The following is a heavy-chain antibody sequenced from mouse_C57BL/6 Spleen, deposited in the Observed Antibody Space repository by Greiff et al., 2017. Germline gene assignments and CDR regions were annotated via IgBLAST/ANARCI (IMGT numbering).Heavy chain of an antibody. CDR2: LSDGGSYT. Sequence: EVMLVESGGGLVKPGGSLKLSCAASGFTFSSYAMSWVRQTPEKRLEWVATLSDGGSYTYYPDNVKGRFTISRDNAKNNLYLQMSHLKSEDTAMYYCARELGREGYFDYWGQGTTLTVSS. J-gene: IGHJ2*01. V-gene: IGHV5-4*01. CDR1: GFTFSSYA. CDR3: ARELGREGYFDY. D-gene: IGHD4-1*01.